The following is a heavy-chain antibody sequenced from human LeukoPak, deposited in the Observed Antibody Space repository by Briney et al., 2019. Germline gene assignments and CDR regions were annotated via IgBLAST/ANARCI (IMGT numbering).Heavy chain of an antibody. V-gene: IGHV3-11*04. Sequence: GGSLRLSCAASGFTFSDYYMSWIRQAPGKGLEWVSYISSSGSTIYYADSVKGRFTISRDNAKNSLYLQMNGLRAEDTAVYYCAREMATVVTYGSAFDIWGQGTMVTVSS. CDR2: ISSSGSTI. D-gene: IGHD4-23*01. J-gene: IGHJ3*02. CDR1: GFTFSDYY. CDR3: AREMATVVTYGSAFDI.